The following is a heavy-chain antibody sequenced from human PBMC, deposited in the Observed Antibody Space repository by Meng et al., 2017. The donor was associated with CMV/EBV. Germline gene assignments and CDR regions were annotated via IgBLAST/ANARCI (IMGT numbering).Heavy chain of an antibody. CDR1: GVSVSSGSYY. Sequence: SETLSLTCTVSGVSVSSGSYYWSWIRQPPGKGLEWIGYIYYSGSTNYNPSLKSRVTISVDTSKNQFSLKLSSVTAADTAVYYCARDRGYSSSWRRGYYGMDVWGQGTTVTVSS. CDR2: IYYSGST. D-gene: IGHD6-13*01. CDR3: ARDRGYSSSWRRGYYGMDV. J-gene: IGHJ6*02. V-gene: IGHV4-61*01.